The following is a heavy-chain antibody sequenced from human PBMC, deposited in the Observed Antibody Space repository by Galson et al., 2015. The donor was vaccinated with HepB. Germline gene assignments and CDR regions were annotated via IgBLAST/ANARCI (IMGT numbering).Heavy chain of an antibody. CDR3: AKDSFDYRSGNNDGFDM. J-gene: IGHJ3*02. CDR1: GFSFGSYE. V-gene: IGHV3-23*01. Sequence: SLRLSCAASGFSFGSYEMSWVRQAPGKGLEWVSTFSGSSSNTYYADSVKGRFSISRDNSKSILYLQMYSLRAEDTAVYYCAKDSFDYRSGNNDGFDMWGQGTMVTVSS. CDR2: FSGSSSNT. D-gene: IGHD3-10*01.